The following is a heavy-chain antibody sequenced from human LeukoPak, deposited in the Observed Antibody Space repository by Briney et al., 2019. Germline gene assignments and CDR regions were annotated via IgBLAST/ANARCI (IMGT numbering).Heavy chain of an antibody. CDR3: AREGKEYGDYGY. Sequence: GWSLRLSCAASGFTVSSNYMSWVRQAPGKGLEWVSVIYSGGSTYYADSVKGRFTISRDNSKNTLYLQMNSLRAEDTAVYYCAREGKEYGDYGYWGQGTLVTVSS. V-gene: IGHV3-53*01. J-gene: IGHJ4*02. CDR2: IYSGGST. CDR1: GFTVSSNY. D-gene: IGHD4-17*01.